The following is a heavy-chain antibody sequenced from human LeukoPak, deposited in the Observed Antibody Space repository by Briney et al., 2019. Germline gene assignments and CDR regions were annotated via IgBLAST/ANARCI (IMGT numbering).Heavy chain of an antibody. CDR1: GGSISSDY. Sequence: SETLSLTCTVSGGSISSDYWSWIRQPPGKGLEWIGYIYYSGSTSYNPSLKSRVTISVDTSKNQFSLRLSSVTAADTAMYYCARGNGDYVWGSYRPSSFDYWGQGTLVTVSS. D-gene: IGHD3-16*02. CDR3: ARGNGDYVWGSYRPSSFDY. J-gene: IGHJ4*02. V-gene: IGHV4-59*01. CDR2: IYYSGST.